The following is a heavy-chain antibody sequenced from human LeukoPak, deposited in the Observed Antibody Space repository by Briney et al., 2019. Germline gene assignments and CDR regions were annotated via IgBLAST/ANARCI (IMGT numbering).Heavy chain of an antibody. CDR3: ARRGRSGWLYYFDY. CDR2: IYTSGST. V-gene: IGHV4-4*09. D-gene: IGHD6-19*01. Sequence: PSETLSLTCTVSGGSISSYYWSWIRQPPGKGLEWIGYIYTSGSTNYNPSLKSRVTISVDTSKNQFSLKLSPVTAADTAVYYCARRGRSGWLYYFDYWGQGTLVTVSS. CDR1: GGSISSYY. J-gene: IGHJ4*02.